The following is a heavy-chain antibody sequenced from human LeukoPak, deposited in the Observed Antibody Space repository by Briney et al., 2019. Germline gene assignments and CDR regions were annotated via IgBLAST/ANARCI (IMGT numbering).Heavy chain of an antibody. CDR1: GFTFSSYS. CDR2: VSTGSNYI. Sequence: GGSLRLSCTASGFTFSSYSLNWVRQAPGKGLEWVSSVSTGSNYIYYADSVKGRFTISRDNDKNSLYLQMNSLRVEDTAVYYCARTYDFGRGPPGDAFDNWGQGTLVTVPS. V-gene: IGHV3-21*01. D-gene: IGHD3-3*01. CDR3: ARTYDFGRGPPGDAFDN. J-gene: IGHJ3*02.